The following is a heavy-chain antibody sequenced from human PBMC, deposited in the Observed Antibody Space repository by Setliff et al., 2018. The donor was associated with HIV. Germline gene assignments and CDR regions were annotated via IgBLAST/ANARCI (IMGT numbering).Heavy chain of an antibody. CDR3: ARDYYAAGGKDY. Sequence: GGSLRLSCEASGFSFSDYYMSWVRQAPGKGLEWVSYISGSGSIMYFADSVKGRFTISRDNAKNSLYLQMNSLRAEDTAVYYCARDYYAAGGKDYWGQGTLVTVS. CDR1: GFSFSDYY. J-gene: IGHJ4*02. V-gene: IGHV3-11*04. CDR2: ISGSGSIM. D-gene: IGHD3-10*01.